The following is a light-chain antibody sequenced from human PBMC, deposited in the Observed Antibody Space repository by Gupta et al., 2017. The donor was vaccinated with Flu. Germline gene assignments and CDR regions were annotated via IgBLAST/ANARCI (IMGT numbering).Light chain of an antibody. Sequence: DIVMTRSPLSLPVTPGEPASISCRSSQSLLHSNGFNYLDWYRQKPGQSPQLMIYWGSNRASGVTDRFSGSGSVXHFTLKXSRGEDEDVGFYYGMQYLPNRTFGXGTKVEIK. J-gene: IGKJ1*01. CDR1: QSLLHSNGFNY. CDR3: MQYLPNRT. V-gene: IGKV2-28*01. CDR2: WGS.